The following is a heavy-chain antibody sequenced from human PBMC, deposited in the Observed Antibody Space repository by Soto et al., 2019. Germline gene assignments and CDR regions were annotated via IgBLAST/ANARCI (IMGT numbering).Heavy chain of an antibody. Sequence: SETLSLTCTVSGGSISSSSYYWGWIRQPPGKGLEWIGSIYYSGSTYYNPSLKSRVTISVDTSKNQFSLKLSSVTAADTAVYYCARLVGLIVDTAMLLGNWFDPWGQGTLVTVS. J-gene: IGHJ5*02. D-gene: IGHD5-18*01. CDR1: GGSISSSSYY. CDR3: ARLVGLIVDTAMLLGNWFDP. V-gene: IGHV4-39*01. CDR2: IYYSGST.